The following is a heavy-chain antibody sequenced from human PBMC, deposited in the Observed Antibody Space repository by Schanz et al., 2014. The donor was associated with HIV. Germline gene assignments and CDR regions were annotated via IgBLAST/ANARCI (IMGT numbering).Heavy chain of an antibody. Sequence: QMQLVESGGAVVRPGGSLRLSCAASGFDFSDSYMNWFRQAPGQRLEWLAQIDGGAGRIVRYAASVKGRFSISRDNAKNSLYLQMNSLRFADTAVYYCVRGDTVFEYWGQGTLVTVS. CDR2: IDGGAGRIV. V-gene: IGHV3-11*04. J-gene: IGHJ4*02. CDR3: VRGDTVFEY. CDR1: GFDFSDSY. D-gene: IGHD5-18*01.